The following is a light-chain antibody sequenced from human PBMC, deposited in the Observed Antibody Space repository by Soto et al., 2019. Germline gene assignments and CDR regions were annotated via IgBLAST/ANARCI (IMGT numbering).Light chain of an antibody. J-gene: IGLJ3*02. CDR3: SSYTSDSTRV. Sequence: QSALPQPASVSGSPGQSITISCSGTSSDIGGYKYVSWYQQHPGKAPKLIIYEVSNRPSGVSNRFSASKSDNTASLTISGLQAEDEADYYCSSYTSDSTRVFGGGTQLTVL. CDR1: SSDIGGYKY. CDR2: EVS. V-gene: IGLV2-14*01.